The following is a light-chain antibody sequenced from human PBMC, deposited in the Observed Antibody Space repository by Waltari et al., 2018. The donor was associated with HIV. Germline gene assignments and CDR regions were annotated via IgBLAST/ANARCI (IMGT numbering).Light chain of an antibody. J-gene: IGKJ5*01. CDR1: QSVSSY. Sequence: EIVLTQSPVTLSLSPGERATLSCRASQSVSSYLAWYQHKPGQAPRLLIYGASSRATGSPARFSGSGSGTDFTLTISSLEPGDFGVYYCQQRGNWPITFGQGTRLEIK. V-gene: IGKV3-11*01. CDR3: QQRGNWPIT. CDR2: GAS.